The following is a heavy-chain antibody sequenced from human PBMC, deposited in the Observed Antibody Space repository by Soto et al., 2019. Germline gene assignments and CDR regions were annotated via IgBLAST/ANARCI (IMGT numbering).Heavy chain of an antibody. J-gene: IGHJ6*02. D-gene: IGHD1-7*01. CDR3: ARGLQHWNFNPSFYGMDV. Sequence: QVQLQESGPGLVKPSQTLSLTCTVSGGSIISGDYFWSWIRKPPGKGLEWIGYIYYSGITYHNPSLKSRLTISVDTSKNLCSLKLRSVTAADTAVYYCARGLQHWNFNPSFYGMDVWGQGTTVTVSS. V-gene: IGHV4-30-4*01. CDR1: GGSIISGDYF. CDR2: IYYSGIT.